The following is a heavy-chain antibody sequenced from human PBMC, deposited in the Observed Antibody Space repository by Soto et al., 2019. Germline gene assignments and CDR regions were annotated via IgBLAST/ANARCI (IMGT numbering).Heavy chain of an antibody. V-gene: IGHV5-10-1*01. Sequence: PGESLKISCMGSGYSFTSYWISWGRQMPGKGPEWMGRIDPSDSYTNYSPSFQGHVTISADKSISTAYLQWSSLKASDTAMYYCARRGTHRSSSPLYYHYYGMDVCGQGTTVTVSS. CDR1: GYSFTSYW. J-gene: IGHJ6*02. CDR2: IDPSDSYT. D-gene: IGHD6-6*01. CDR3: ARRGTHRSSSPLYYHYYGMDV.